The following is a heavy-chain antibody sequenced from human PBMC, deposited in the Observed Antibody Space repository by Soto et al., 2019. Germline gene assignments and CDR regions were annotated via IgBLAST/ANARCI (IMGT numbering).Heavy chain of an antibody. D-gene: IGHD6-13*01. CDR3: ARDRPRYSSTFDP. J-gene: IGHJ5*02. Sequence: ASVKVSCKASGGTFSSYAISWVRQAPGQGLEWMGGIIPIFGTANYAQKFQGRVTITADESTSTAYMELSSLRSEDTAVYYCARDRPRYSSTFDPWGQGTLVTVSS. CDR1: GGTFSSYA. V-gene: IGHV1-69*13. CDR2: IIPIFGTA.